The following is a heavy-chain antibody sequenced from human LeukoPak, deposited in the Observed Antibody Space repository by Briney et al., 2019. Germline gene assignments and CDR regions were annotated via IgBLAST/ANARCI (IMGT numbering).Heavy chain of an antibody. D-gene: IGHD2-2*01. V-gene: IGHV4-34*01. J-gene: IGHJ4*02. CDR3: ARVVPAAYYFDY. CDR2: INHSGST. Sequence: SETLSLTCAVYGGSFSGYYWSWIRQPPGKGLEWIGEINHSGSTNDNPSLKSRVTISVDTSKNQFSLKLSSVTAADTAVYYCARVVPAAYYFDYWGQGTLVTVSS. CDR1: GGSFSGYY.